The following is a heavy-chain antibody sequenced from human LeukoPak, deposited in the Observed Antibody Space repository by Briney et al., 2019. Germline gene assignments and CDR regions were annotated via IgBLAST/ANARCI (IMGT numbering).Heavy chain of an antibody. CDR1: GGSFSGYY. J-gene: IGHJ3*02. CDR3: ARAFMSTVVTPYDAFDI. D-gene: IGHD4-23*01. V-gene: IGHV4-34*01. CDR2: INHSGST. Sequence: PSETLSLTCAVYGGSFSGYYWSWLRQPPGKGLEWIGEINHSGSTNYNPSLKSRATISVDTSKNQFSLKLSSVTAADAAVYYCARAFMSTVVTPYDAFDIWGQGTMVTVSS.